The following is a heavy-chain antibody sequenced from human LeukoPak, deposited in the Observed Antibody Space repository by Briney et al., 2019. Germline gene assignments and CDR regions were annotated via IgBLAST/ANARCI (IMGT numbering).Heavy chain of an antibody. Sequence: PSETLSLTCAVYGGSFSGYYWSWIRQPPGKGLEWIGEINHSGSTNYNPSLKSRVTISVDTSKNQFSLKLSSVTAADTAVYYCARGRITTLNRAQHFDYWGQGTLVTVSS. V-gene: IGHV4-34*01. J-gene: IGHJ4*02. D-gene: IGHD3-3*01. CDR1: GGSFSGYY. CDR3: ARGRITTLNRAQHFDY. CDR2: INHSGST.